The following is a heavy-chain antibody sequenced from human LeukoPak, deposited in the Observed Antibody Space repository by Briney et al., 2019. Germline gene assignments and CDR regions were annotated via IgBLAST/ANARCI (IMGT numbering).Heavy chain of an antibody. D-gene: IGHD3-3*01. CDR2: IYHSGST. CDR3: ARGVRGSRFYYYYMDV. Sequence: SETLSLTCTVSGGSITTGGYYWSWIRQPPGKGLEWIGYIYHSGSTYYNPSLKSRVTISVDRSKNQFSLKLSSVTAADTAVYYCARGVRGSRFYYYYMDVWGKGTTVTVSS. CDR1: GGSITTGGYY. V-gene: IGHV4-30-2*01. J-gene: IGHJ6*03.